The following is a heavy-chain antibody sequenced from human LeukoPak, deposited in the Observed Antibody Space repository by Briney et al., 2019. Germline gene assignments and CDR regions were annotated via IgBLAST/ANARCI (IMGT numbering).Heavy chain of an antibody. J-gene: IGHJ6*03. D-gene: IGHD1-26*01. Sequence: GGSLRLSCAASGFTFNNYNMNWVRQAPGKALEWVSSITSGGAYIFYADSVKGRFTISRDNAKDSLYLQMNSLRPEDTTVYYCARDRYSGNYGNYYYYYMDVWGKGTTVTISS. CDR3: ARDRYSGNYGNYYYYYMDV. CDR2: ITSGGAYI. CDR1: GFTFNNYN. V-gene: IGHV3-21*01.